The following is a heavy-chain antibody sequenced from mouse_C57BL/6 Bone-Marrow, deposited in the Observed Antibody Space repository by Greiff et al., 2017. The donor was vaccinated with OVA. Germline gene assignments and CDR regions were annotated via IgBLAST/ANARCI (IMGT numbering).Heavy chain of an antibody. CDR2: IDPETGGT. CDR1: GYTFTDYE. V-gene: IGHV1-15*01. Sequence: QVQLKQSGAELVRPGASVTLSCKASGYTFTDYEMHWVKQTPVHGLEWIGAIDPETGGTAYNQKFKGKAILTADKSSSTAYMELRSLTSEDSAVYYCTRKVYGNYYWYFDVWGTGTTVTVSS. D-gene: IGHD2-10*02. J-gene: IGHJ1*03. CDR3: TRKVYGNYYWYFDV.